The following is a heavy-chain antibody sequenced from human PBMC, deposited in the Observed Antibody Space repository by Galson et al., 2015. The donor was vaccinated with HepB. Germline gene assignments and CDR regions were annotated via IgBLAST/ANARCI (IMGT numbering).Heavy chain of an antibody. D-gene: IGHD4-23*01. Sequence: SLRLSCAASGFTFSSYSMNWVRQAPGKGLEWVSSISSSSSYIYYADSVKGRFTISRDNAKNSLYLQMNSLRAEDTAVYYCARGLHGGNSHDYWGQGTLVTVSS. V-gene: IGHV3-21*01. CDR2: ISSSSSYI. CDR1: GFTFSSYS. CDR3: ARGLHGGNSHDY. J-gene: IGHJ4*02.